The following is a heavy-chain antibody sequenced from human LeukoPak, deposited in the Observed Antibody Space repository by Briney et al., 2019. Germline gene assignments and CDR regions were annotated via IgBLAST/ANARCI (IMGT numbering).Heavy chain of an antibody. CDR3: ARDPSAGQFDY. J-gene: IGHJ4*02. CDR2: IWYDGSNK. Sequence: GGSLRLSCAASGFTSSSYGMHWVRQAPGKGLEWVAVIWYDGSNKYYADSVKGRFTISRDNSKNTLYLQMNSLRAEDTAVYYCARDPSAGQFDYWGQGTLVTVSS. CDR1: GFTSSSYG. V-gene: IGHV3-30*19.